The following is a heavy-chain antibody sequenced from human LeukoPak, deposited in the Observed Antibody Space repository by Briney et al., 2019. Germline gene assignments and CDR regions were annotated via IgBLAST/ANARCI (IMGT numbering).Heavy chain of an antibody. CDR1: GYTFTSYD. CDR3: ARVFLNYYDSSGYAFDY. D-gene: IGHD3-22*01. CDR2: MNPNSGNT. J-gene: IGHJ4*02. Sequence: ASVKVSCKASGYTFTSYDINWVRQATGQGLEWMGWMNPNSGNTGYAQKFQGRVTMTRDTSISTAYMELSRLRSDDTAVYYCARVFLNYYDSSGYAFDYWGQGTLVTVSS. V-gene: IGHV1-8*01.